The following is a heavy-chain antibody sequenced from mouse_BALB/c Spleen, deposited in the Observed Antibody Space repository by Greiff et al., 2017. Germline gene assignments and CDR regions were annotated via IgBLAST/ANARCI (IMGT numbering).Heavy chain of an antibody. CDR2: ISSGSSTI. D-gene: IGHD1-1*01. J-gene: IGHJ1*01. Sequence: EVKLVESGGGLVQPGGSRKLSCAASGFTFSSFGMHWVRQAPEKGLEWVAYISSGSSTIYYADTVKGRFTISRDNPKNTLFLQMTSLRSEDTAMYYCARSHYGSSYDWYFDVWGAGTTVTVSS. CDR1: GFTFSSFG. V-gene: IGHV5-17*02. CDR3: ARSHYGSSYDWYFDV.